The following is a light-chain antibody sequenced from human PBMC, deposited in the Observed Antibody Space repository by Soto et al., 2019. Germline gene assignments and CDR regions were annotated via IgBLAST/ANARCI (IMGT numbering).Light chain of an antibody. J-gene: IGKJ1*01. CDR3: LQFNTFPWT. Sequence: AIQLTQSPSSLSASVGDRVTITCRASQGIDKFLAWYQQQPGKGPKFLINKVSNLESGVPSRISGSGSGTEFTLTISSLQPDDFATYYCLQFNTFPWTFGQGTKVEIK. CDR1: QGIDKF. V-gene: IGKV1-13*02. CDR2: KVS.